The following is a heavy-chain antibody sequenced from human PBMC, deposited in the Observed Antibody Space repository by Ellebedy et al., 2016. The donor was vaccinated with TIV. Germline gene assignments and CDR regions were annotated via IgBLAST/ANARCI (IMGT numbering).Heavy chain of an antibody. CDR2: TYYNGRT. J-gene: IGHJ6*02. CDR3: ARASAVTKYYHAMDV. Sequence: SETLSLXXSVSGGSINTYYCTWIRQSPGKGLEWIGHTYYNGRTNYNPSLKSRVTISVDPPKNQFSLTLTSVTAADTAVYYCARASAVTKYYHAMDVWGQGTTVIVSS. D-gene: IGHD4-17*01. V-gene: IGHV4-59*01. CDR1: GGSINTYY.